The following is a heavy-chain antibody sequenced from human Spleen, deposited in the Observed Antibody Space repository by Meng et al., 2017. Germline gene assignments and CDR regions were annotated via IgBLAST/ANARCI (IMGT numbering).Heavy chain of an antibody. CDR2: LYGDGTT. CDR3: AKMSDY. V-gene: IGHV3-66*01. J-gene: IGHJ4*02. Sequence: EVQMVESGGGLVQPGGSLRLSCVASGFTISTYWLHWVRQAPGKGLEWVSVLYGDGTTYYADSVKGRFTISRDNSKNTLYLQMNSLRAEDTAVYYCAKMSDYWGQGILVTVSS. CDR1: GFTISTYW.